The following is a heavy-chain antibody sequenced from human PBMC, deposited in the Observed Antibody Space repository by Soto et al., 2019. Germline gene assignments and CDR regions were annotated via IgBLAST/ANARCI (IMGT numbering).Heavy chain of an antibody. Sequence: SVKVSCKASGGTFSSYAISWVRQAPGQGLEWMGGIIPIFGTANYAQKFQGRVTITADESTSTAYMELSSLRSEDTAVYYCAGRPPEMATTRYYFDYWGQGTLVTVSS. J-gene: IGHJ4*02. CDR3: AGRPPEMATTRYYFDY. CDR2: IIPIFGTA. CDR1: GGTFSSYA. D-gene: IGHD5-12*01. V-gene: IGHV1-69*13.